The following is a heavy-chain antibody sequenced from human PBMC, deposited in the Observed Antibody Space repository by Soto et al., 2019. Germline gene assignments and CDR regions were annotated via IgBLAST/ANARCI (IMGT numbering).Heavy chain of an antibody. CDR2: ISSSSSYI. D-gene: IGHD5-18*01. V-gene: IGHV3-21*01. CDR3: ARDRVSVYSYGSRFDY. J-gene: IGHJ4*02. CDR1: GFTFSSYS. Sequence: PGGSLRLSCAASGFTFSSYSMNWVRQAPGKGLEWVSSISSSSSYIYYADSVKGRFTISRDNAKNSLYLQMNSLRDEDTAVYYCARDRVSVYSYGSRFDYWGQGTLVTISS.